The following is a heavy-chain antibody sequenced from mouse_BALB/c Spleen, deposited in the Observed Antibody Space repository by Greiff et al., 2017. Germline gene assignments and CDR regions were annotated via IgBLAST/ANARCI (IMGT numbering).Heavy chain of an antibody. CDR1: GYSFTSYW. CDR3: TRETYGNSFDY. Sequence: VQLQQSGTVLARPGASVKMSCKASGYSFTSYWMHWVKQRPGQGLEWIGAIYPGNSGTSYNQKFKGKAKLTAVTSASTTYMELHSLKNADSAVYYCTRETYGNSFDYWGQGTTLTVAS. CDR2: IYPGNSGT. V-gene: IGHV1-5*01. J-gene: IGHJ2*01. D-gene: IGHD2-1*01.